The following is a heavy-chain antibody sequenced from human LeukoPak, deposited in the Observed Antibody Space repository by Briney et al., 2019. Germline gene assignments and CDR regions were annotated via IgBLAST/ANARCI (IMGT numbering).Heavy chain of an antibody. CDR3: ARGRGPMVRGVPADFDY. V-gene: IGHV1-18*01. D-gene: IGHD3-10*01. CDR1: GYTFTSYG. Sequence: ASVKVSCKASGYTFTSYGISWVRQAPGQGLEWMGWISAYNGNTNYAQKLQGRVTMTTDTSTSTAYMELRSLRSDDTAVYYCARGRGPMVRGVPADFDYWGQGTLVTVSS. CDR2: ISAYNGNT. J-gene: IGHJ4*02.